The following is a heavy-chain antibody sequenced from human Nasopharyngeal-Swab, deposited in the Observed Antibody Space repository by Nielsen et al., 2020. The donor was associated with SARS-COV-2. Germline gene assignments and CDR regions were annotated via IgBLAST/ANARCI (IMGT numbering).Heavy chain of an antibody. J-gene: IGHJ4*02. CDR2: IYHDGGT. V-gene: IGHV4-61*08. CDR3: ARDRGDLRKYNCDS. D-gene: IGHD3-10*01. Sequence: GSLRLSCSVSGGSVSSAGYYWNWIRQPPGRALDWLWYIYHDGGTNYNPSLMGRVIMSVDTSKNQFSLRLTSVTTADTAVYYCARDRGDLRKYNCDSWGQGTLVTVSS. CDR1: GGSVSSAGYY.